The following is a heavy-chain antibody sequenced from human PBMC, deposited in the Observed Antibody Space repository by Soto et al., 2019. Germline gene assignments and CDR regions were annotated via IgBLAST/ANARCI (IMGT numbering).Heavy chain of an antibody. J-gene: IGHJ5*02. CDR3: ARHPERIAEIGWFDP. CDR2: ISSSSSTI. V-gene: IGHV3-48*01. D-gene: IGHD6-13*01. CDR1: GFTFSSYS. Sequence: ESGGGLVQPGGSLRLSCAASGFTFSSYSMNWVRQAPGKGLEWGSYISSSSSTIYYSDSVKGRFTISRDKAKNSLYLQLNRLRAEDTAVYYCARHPERIAEIGWFDPWGQGTRVSVSS.